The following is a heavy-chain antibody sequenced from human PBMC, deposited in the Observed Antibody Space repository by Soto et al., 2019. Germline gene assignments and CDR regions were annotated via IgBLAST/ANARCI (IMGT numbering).Heavy chain of an antibody. Sequence: SETLSLTCAVSGGSFSGNYWTWIRQPPGKGLEWIGEISHSGNTNYNPSLKSRVTISVDTSKNQFSLKLSSVTAADTAVYYCARVSSSWGLVNYFDYWGQGTLVTVSS. D-gene: IGHD6-13*01. V-gene: IGHV4-34*01. CDR1: GGSFSGNY. CDR3: ARVSSSWGLVNYFDY. CDR2: ISHSGNT. J-gene: IGHJ4*02.